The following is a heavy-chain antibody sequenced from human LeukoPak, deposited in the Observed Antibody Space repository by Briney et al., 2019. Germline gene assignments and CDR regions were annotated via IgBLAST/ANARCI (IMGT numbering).Heavy chain of an antibody. V-gene: IGHV3-23*01. D-gene: IGHD4-17*01. J-gene: IGHJ4*02. CDR1: GFTFSSYA. Sequence: SGGSLRLSCAASGFTFSSYAMSWVRQAPGKGLEWVSAISGSGGSTYYADSVKGRFTISRDNSKNTLYLQMNSLRAEDTAVYYCAKHPYGDYEYYFDYWGQGTLVTVSS. CDR2: ISGSGGST. CDR3: AKHPYGDYEYYFDY.